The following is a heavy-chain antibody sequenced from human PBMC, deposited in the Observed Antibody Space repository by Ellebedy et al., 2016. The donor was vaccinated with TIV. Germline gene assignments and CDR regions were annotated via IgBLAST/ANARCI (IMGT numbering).Heavy chain of an antibody. J-gene: IGHJ6*02. D-gene: IGHD3-10*01. CDR3: ARVRWATVARGVPFHYGMDV. CDR1: GYTFTASG. V-gene: IGHV1-18*01. Sequence: ASVKVSCKASGYTFTASGISWVRQAPGEGLEWMGWISVHNGNTNYAQKFQGRVTITADESMTTAYMDLSSLRSEATAVYYCARVRWATVARGVPFHYGMDVWGQGTTVTVTS. CDR2: ISVHNGNT.